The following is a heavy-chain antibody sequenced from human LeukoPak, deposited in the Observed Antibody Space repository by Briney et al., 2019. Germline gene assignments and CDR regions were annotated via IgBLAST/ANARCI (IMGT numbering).Heavy chain of an antibody. V-gene: IGHV1-2*02. CDR3: ARGYYYYMDV. CDR1: GYTFTGYN. J-gene: IGHJ6*03. CDR2: INPNSGGT. Sequence: ASVKVSCTASGYTFTGYNMHWVRQAPGQGLEWMGWINPNSGGTNYAQKFQGRVTMTRDTSISAAYMELSRLRSDDTAVYYCARGYYYYMDVWGKGTTVTVSS.